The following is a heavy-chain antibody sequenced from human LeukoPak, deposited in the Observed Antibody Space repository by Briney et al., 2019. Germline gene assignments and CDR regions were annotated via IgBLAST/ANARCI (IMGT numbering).Heavy chain of an antibody. CDR2: IYPSGST. V-gene: IGHV4-4*07. J-gene: IGHJ4*02. Sequence: SETLSLTCSVSGGSISSYCWNWIRQPAGKGLEWIGRIYPSGSTKYNPSLKSRVTMSLDTSKILSSLKLSSVTAADTAIYYCARSFYGSGNFDLWGQGTLVTVSS. D-gene: IGHD3-10*01. CDR3: ARSFYGSGNFDL. CDR1: GGSISSYC.